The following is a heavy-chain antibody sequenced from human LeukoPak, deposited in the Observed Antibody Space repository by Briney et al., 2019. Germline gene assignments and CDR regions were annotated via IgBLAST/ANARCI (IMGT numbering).Heavy chain of an antibody. D-gene: IGHD1-26*01. CDR2: INHSGST. CDR3: ASGDSGAGY. CDR1: GGSFSGYY. V-gene: IGHV4-34*01. J-gene: IGHJ4*02. Sequence: PSETLSLTCAVYGGSFSGYYWSWIRQPPGKRLERIGEINHSGSTNYNPSLRSRVTISVDTSKNQFSLKLSSVTAADTAVYYCASGDSGAGYWGQGTLVTVSS.